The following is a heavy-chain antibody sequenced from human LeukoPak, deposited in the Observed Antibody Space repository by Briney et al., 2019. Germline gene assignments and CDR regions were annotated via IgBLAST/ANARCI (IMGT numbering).Heavy chain of an antibody. CDR1: GGTFSSYA. CDR3: ARSQQLVHGGPSDY. J-gene: IGHJ4*02. Sequence: ASVTVSFTASGGTFSSYAISWVRQAPGQGLEWMGGIIPIFGTANYAQKFQGRVTITADKSTSTAYMELSSLRSEDTAVYYCARSQQLVHGGPSDYWGQGTLVTVSS. CDR2: IIPIFGTA. D-gene: IGHD6-13*01. V-gene: IGHV1-69*06.